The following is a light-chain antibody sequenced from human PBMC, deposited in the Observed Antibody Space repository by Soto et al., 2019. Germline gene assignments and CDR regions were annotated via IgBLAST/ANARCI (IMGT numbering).Light chain of an antibody. Sequence: EIVLTQSPGTLSLSPGERATLSCRASQSVSSSYLAWYQQKPGQAPRLLIYGASSRATGIPDRFSGSGSGTDFTLTISRLEPEDYALYYCQQYGSSPWTFAQGTKVEI. CDR3: QQYGSSPWT. CDR2: GAS. CDR1: QSVSSSY. V-gene: IGKV3-20*01. J-gene: IGKJ1*01.